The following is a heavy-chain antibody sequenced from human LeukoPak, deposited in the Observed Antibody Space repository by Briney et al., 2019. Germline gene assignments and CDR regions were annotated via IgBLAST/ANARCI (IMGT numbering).Heavy chain of an antibody. CDR3: AKSSGYGLVDI. V-gene: IGHV4-59*12. CDR2: IYYSGST. Sequence: SETLSLTCTVSGGSISSYYWSWIRQPPGKGLEWIGFIYYSGSTNYNPSLKSRVTISLDTSRNQFSLKLNSVTAADTAVYYCAKSSGYGLVDIWGQGTMVTVSS. CDR1: GGSISSYY. D-gene: IGHD3-22*01. J-gene: IGHJ3*02.